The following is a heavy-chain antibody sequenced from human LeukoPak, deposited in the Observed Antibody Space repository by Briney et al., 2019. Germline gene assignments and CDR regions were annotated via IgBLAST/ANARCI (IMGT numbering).Heavy chain of an antibody. CDR1: GGTFSSYA. J-gene: IGHJ4*02. Sequence: SVKVSCKASGGTFSSYAISWVRQAPGQGLEWMGGIIPIFGTANYAQKFQGRVTVTEDTSADTAYMEMSSLRSDDTAVYYCATHFDTSGYPSSFDYWGQGTLVTVSS. V-gene: IGHV1-69*06. D-gene: IGHD3-22*01. CDR3: ATHFDTSGYPSSFDY. CDR2: IIPIFGTA.